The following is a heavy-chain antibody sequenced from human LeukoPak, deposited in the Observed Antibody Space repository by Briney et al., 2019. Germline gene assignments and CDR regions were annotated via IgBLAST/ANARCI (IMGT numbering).Heavy chain of an antibody. J-gene: IGHJ4*02. Sequence: SVKVSCKASGGTFSSYAISWVRQAPGQGLEWMGRIIPILGIANYAQKFQGRVTITADKSTSTAYMELNSLRAEDTAVYYCARTGIAAAGHRGNYWGQGTLVTVSS. CDR3: ARTGIAAAGHRGNY. CDR1: GGTFSSYA. D-gene: IGHD6-13*01. CDR2: IIPILGIA. V-gene: IGHV1-69*04.